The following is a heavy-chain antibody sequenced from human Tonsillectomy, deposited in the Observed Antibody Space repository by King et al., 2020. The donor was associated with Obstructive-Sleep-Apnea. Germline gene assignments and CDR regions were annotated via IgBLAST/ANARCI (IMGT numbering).Heavy chain of an antibody. CDR2: IWFDVGGK. Sequence: VQLVESGGGVVQPGTSLRLSCAASGFTFSRYGMHWVRQAPGKGLEWLAVIWFDVGGKYYAESVGGRFTVSRDNSKNTLDLQMNSLRADDTAVYYCATGGNNWNYRSYFDYWGQGTLVTVSS. D-gene: IGHD1-7*01. J-gene: IGHJ4*02. CDR3: ATGGNNWNYRSYFDY. V-gene: IGHV3-33*01. CDR1: GFTFSRYG.